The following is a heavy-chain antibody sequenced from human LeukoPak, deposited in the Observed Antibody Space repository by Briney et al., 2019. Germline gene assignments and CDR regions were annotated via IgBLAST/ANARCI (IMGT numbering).Heavy chain of an antibody. CDR3: ARESNIAARPMDY. Sequence: GGSLRLSSADSGFTFSSSSMKWVCQAPEKGLGWVSYTSGSSSTIYYEDSVRGRFAISRDNAKSSLYLQMNSLRAEDTAVYYCARESNIAARPMDYWGQGTLVTVSS. J-gene: IGHJ4*02. CDR2: TSGSSSTI. V-gene: IGHV3-48*04. CDR1: GFTFSSSS. D-gene: IGHD6-6*01.